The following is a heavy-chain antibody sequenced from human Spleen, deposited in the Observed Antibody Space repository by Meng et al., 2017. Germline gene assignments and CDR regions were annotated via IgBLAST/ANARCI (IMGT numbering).Heavy chain of an antibody. CDR2: VSGGDDS. CDR3: ARDSHYFAF. Sequence: GESLKISCAGSGFTFGSHAMTWIRQAPGKGPEWVASVSGGDDSHYADSVKGRFTISRDNSKRTLYLQMNSLRAEDTAVYYCARDSHYFAFWGQGTLVTVSS. V-gene: IGHV3-23*01. J-gene: IGHJ4*02. CDR1: GFTFGSHA.